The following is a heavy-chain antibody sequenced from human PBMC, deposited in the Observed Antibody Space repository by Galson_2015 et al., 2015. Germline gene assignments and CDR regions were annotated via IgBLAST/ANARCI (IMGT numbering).Heavy chain of an antibody. CDR1: GYTFSSYG. CDR2: ICYDGSNK. CDR3: AREPRRYGGNLGSMDV. Sequence: SLRLSCEASGYTFSSYGMHWVRQAPGKGLEWMEVICYDGSNKYYADYVKGRFTITRDNSKNTLYLQMNSLRAEDTAVYYCAREPRRYGGNLGSMDVWGKGTTVTVSS. V-gene: IGHV3-33*01. J-gene: IGHJ6*04. D-gene: IGHD4-23*01.